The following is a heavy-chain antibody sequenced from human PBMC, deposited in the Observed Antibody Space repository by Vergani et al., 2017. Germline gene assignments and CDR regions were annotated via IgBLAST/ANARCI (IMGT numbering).Heavy chain of an antibody. CDR3: ASPRLDYDGNSGLDY. Sequence: QVQLVQSGAEVKKPGSSVKVSCKASGGTFSSYAISWVRQAPGQGLEWMGGIIPIFATANYAQKFQGRVTITADESTSTAYMELSSLRSEDTAVYYCASPRLDYDGNSGLDYWGQGTLVTVSS. V-gene: IGHV1-69*01. J-gene: IGHJ4*02. D-gene: IGHD4-23*01. CDR2: IIPIFATA. CDR1: GGTFSSYA.